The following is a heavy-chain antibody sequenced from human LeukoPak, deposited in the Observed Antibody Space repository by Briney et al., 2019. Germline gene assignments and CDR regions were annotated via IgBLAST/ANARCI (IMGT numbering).Heavy chain of an antibody. CDR2: MNPNSGHT. CDR1: GYTFTNYD. V-gene: IGHV1-8*01. CDR3: VRYPRTHYYFDC. Sequence: ASVKVSCKASGYTFTNYDIYWVRQATGQGPEWMGWMNPNSGHTGYAQKFQGRVTMTRNTSISTAYMELSSLSSEDTAVYYCVRYPRTHYYFDCRGQGTLVTVSS. J-gene: IGHJ4*02. D-gene: IGHD1-14*01.